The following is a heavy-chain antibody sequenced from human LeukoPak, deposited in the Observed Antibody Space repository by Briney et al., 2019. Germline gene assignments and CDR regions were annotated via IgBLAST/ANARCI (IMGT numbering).Heavy chain of an antibody. D-gene: IGHD3-22*01. Sequence: GGSLRLSCAASRFTLSNAYMSWVRQAPGKGLEWVGRIRSKSDGGTTDYAAPVKGRFTISRDDSKNMLYLQMNSLKTEDTAVYYCATTRRSLYDGSGYYSNSGYYFDYWGQGTLVTVSS. CDR1: RFTLSNAY. CDR3: ATTRRSLYDGSGYYSNSGYYFDY. V-gene: IGHV3-15*01. CDR2: IRSKSDGGTT. J-gene: IGHJ4*02.